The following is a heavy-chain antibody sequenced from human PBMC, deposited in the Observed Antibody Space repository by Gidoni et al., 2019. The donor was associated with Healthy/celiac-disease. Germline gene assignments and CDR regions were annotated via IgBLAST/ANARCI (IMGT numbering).Heavy chain of an antibody. Sequence: QVQLQESGPGLVKPSQTLSLTCTVSGGSISSGSYYWSWIRQPAGKGLEWIGRIYTSGSTNYNPSLKSRVTISVDTSKNQCSLKLSSVTAADTAVYYCARGITMVQGVIMVWFDPWGQGTLVTVSS. V-gene: IGHV4-61*02. CDR3: ARGITMVQGVIMVWFDP. D-gene: IGHD3-10*01. CDR1: GGSISSGSYY. CDR2: IYTSGST. J-gene: IGHJ5*02.